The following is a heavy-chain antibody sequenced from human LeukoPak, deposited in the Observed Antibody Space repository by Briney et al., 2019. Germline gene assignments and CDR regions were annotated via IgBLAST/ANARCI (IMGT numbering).Heavy chain of an antibody. V-gene: IGHV3-23*01. J-gene: IGHJ4*02. Sequence: PGGSLRLSCAASGFTFSTNAMSWVRQAPGKGLEWVSAISGSGGSTYYTDSVKGRFTISRDNSKSTLYLQMNSLRAEDTAVYYCAKDGGFWSVSHYFDYWGQGTLVTVSS. CDR3: AKDGGFWSVSHYFDY. CDR1: GFTFSTNA. CDR2: ISGSGGST. D-gene: IGHD3-3*01.